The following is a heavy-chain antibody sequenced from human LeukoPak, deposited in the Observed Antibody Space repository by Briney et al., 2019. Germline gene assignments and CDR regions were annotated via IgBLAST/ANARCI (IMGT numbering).Heavy chain of an antibody. J-gene: IGHJ4*02. CDR3: AKYDYGGNPNEYYFDY. Sequence: GGSLRLSCAASGFTFSSYAMSWVRQAPGKGLEWVSTIDDNGDNTYYADSVKGRFTISRDNSKNTLYLQMNSLGAEGTAVYYCAKYDYGGNPNEYYFDYWGQGTLVTVSS. CDR1: GFTFSSYA. V-gene: IGHV3-23*01. D-gene: IGHD4-23*01. CDR2: IDDNGDNT.